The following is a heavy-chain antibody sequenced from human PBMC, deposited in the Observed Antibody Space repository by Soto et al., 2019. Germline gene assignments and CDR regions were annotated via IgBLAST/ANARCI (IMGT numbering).Heavy chain of an antibody. D-gene: IGHD3-16*01. Sequence: QVQLVQSGAEVKKTGSSVKVSCKTSGGTFSTFGISWVRQAPGQGLEWMGGSIPFFGTAEYSQKFEERITITADESTDTVYRDRRSLTSEDRAIYSCARTAPMAAGDQYYYDFWGQGALVTVSS. CDR2: SIPFFGTA. CDR3: ARTAPMAAGDQYYYDF. CDR1: GGTFSTFG. V-gene: IGHV1-69*01. J-gene: IGHJ4*02.